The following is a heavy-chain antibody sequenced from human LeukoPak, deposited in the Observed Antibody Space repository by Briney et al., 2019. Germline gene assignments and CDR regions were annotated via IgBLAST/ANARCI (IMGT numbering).Heavy chain of an antibody. CDR3: ARGVNHPDS. CDR2: ITVGGYT. D-gene: IGHD1-26*01. CDR1: GFTFSTYA. Sequence: SGGSLRLSCAASGFTFSTYAMRWVRQAPGKGLEWVSGITVGGYTTYADSVKGRFTISRDIFKNTLYLQMNSLRVEDTAVYYCARGVNHPDSWGQGTLVTVSS. J-gene: IGHJ4*02. V-gene: IGHV3-23*01.